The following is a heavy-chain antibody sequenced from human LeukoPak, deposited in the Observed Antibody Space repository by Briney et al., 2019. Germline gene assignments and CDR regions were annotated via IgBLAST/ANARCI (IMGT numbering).Heavy chain of an antibody. V-gene: IGHV3-49*04. CDR2: IRSKAYGGTT. Sequence: PGGSLRLSCTASGFTFGDYAMSWVRQAPGKGLEWVGFIRSKAYGGTTEYAASVKGRFTTSRDDSKSIAYLQMNSLKTEDTAVYYCTRVDGPYYYGSGSQFDYWGQGTLVTVSS. CDR3: TRVDGPYYYGSGSQFDY. CDR1: GFTFGDYA. D-gene: IGHD3-10*01. J-gene: IGHJ4*02.